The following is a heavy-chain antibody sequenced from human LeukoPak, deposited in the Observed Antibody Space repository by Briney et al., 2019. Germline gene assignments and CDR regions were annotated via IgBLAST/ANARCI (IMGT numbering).Heavy chain of an antibody. CDR1: GFTFSDYY. D-gene: IGHD3-10*01. V-gene: IGHV3-11*01. CDR3: ARGEYYYGSGSPYFDY. J-gene: IGHJ4*02. Sequence: KPGGSLRLSCAASGFTFSDYYMSWIRQAPGKGLEWVSSVKGRFTISRDNAKNSLYLQMSSLRAEDTAVYYCARGEYYYGSGSPYFDYWGQGTPVTV.